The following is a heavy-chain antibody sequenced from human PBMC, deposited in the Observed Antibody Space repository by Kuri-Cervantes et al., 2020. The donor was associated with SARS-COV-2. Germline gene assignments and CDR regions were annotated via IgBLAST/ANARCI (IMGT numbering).Heavy chain of an antibody. CDR2: FDPEDGET. CDR1: GYTLTELS. V-gene: IGHV1-24*01. CDR3: ATGTTVTTGVYHYYYMDV. J-gene: IGHJ6*03. Sequence: ASVKVSCKVPGYTLTELSMHWVRQAPGKGLEWMGGFDPEDGETIYAQKFQGRVTMTEDTSTDTAYMELSSLRSEDTAVYYCATGTTVTTGVYHYYYMDVWGKGTTVTVSS. D-gene: IGHD4-17*01.